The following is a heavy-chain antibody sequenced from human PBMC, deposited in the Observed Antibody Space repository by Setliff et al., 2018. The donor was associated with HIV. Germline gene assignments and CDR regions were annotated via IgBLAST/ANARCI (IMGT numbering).Heavy chain of an antibody. CDR1: GGSFNTYA. V-gene: IGHV1-69*13. CDR2: IISIFDKA. J-gene: IGHJ3*02. Sequence: ASVKVSCKSSGGSFNTYAINWVRQAPGQGLEWMGGIISIFDKANYAQRFHGRLTITADDSTRTVYMELNSLGSGDTAVYYCARGGVRGYSYGEAFDIWGQGTLVTVSS. D-gene: IGHD5-18*01. CDR3: ARGGVRGYSYGEAFDI.